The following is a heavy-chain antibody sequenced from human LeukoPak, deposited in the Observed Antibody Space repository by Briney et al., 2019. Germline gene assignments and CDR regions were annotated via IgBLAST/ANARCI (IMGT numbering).Heavy chain of an antibody. Sequence: PGGSLRLSCAASGFTFSSYGMSWVRQAPGKGLEWVSAISGSGGSTHYADSVKGRFTISRDNSKNTLYLQMNSLRAEDTAVYYCAKDRVGSSGYLDYWGQGTLVTVSS. CDR2: ISGSGGST. J-gene: IGHJ4*02. CDR1: GFTFSSYG. CDR3: AKDRVGSSGYLDY. D-gene: IGHD3-22*01. V-gene: IGHV3-23*01.